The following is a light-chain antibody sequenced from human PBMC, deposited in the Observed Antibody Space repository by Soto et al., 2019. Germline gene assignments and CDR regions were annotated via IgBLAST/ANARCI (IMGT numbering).Light chain of an antibody. V-gene: IGKV3-20*01. CDR3: QQYDTSPPLT. CDR2: GAS. J-gene: IGKJ4*01. CDR1: QTVTSSF. Sequence: EGFLTQSPGTLSLSPGERSTLSCRAIQTVTSSFLAWYQQKPGQAPRLLISGASNRATDIPDRFSGSGSGTDFTLTISRLEPEDFAVYYCQQYDTSPPLTFGGGTKVDIK.